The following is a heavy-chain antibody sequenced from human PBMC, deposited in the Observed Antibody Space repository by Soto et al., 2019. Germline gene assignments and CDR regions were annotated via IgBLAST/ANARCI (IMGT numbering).Heavy chain of an antibody. Sequence: GGSLRLSCAASGFTFSDYYMSWIRQAPGKGLEWVSYISSSGSTIYYADSVKGRFTISRDNAKNSLYLQMNSLRAEDTAVYYCAKVGGDIVLMVYAHDAFDIWGQGTMVTVSS. D-gene: IGHD2-8*01. CDR2: ISSSGSTI. CDR3: AKVGGDIVLMVYAHDAFDI. CDR1: GFTFSDYY. V-gene: IGHV3-11*01. J-gene: IGHJ3*02.